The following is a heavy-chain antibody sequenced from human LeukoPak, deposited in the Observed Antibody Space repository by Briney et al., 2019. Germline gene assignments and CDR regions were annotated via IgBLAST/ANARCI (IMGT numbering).Heavy chain of an antibody. D-gene: IGHD4/OR15-4a*01. CDR2: IKQDGSEK. CDR3: ARDQTSRPGAPPYYFDS. Sequence: KSGGSLRLSCAASGFTFSNHYMSWVRQAPGKGLEWVANIKQDGSEKNYVDSVKGRFTISRDNAKNSLYLQMNSLRAEDTAVYYCARDQTSRPGAPPYYFDSWGQGTLVTVSS. J-gene: IGHJ4*02. CDR1: GFTFSNHY. V-gene: IGHV3-7*01.